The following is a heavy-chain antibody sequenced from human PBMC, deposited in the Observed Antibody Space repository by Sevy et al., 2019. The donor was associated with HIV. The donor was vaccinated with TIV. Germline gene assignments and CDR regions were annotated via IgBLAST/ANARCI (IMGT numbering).Heavy chain of an antibody. D-gene: IGHD4-17*01. CDR1: GFTFSYYY. V-gene: IGHV3-11*01. CDR2: ISGSGDSI. Sequence: GGSLRLSCAASGFTFSYYYMNWVRQAPGKGLQWISYISGSGDSIYYADSVKGRFTISRDNTKNSLYLQMNRLRAEDTAVYFCARDHEKDGDLGVYYYYAMDVWGQGTTVTVSS. CDR3: ARDHEKDGDLGVYYYYAMDV. J-gene: IGHJ6*02.